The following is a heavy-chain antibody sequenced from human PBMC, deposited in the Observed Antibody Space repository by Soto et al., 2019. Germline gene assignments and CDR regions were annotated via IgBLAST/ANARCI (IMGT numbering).Heavy chain of an antibody. V-gene: IGHV4-31*03. CDR2: IYYSGST. CDR3: AGGRLRYFDWLGYYLDY. CDR1: GGSISSGGYY. J-gene: IGHJ4*02. Sequence: QVQLQESGPGLVKPSQTLSLTCTVSGGSISSGGYYWSWIRQHPGKGLEWIGYIYYSGSTYYDPSRKSRVTIAVDTSKNQFSLKLSSVTAADTAVYYCAGGRLRYFDWLGYYLDYWGQGALVTVSS. D-gene: IGHD3-9*01.